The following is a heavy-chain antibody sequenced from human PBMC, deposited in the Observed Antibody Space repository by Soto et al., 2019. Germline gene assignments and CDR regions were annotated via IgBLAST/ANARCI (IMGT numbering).Heavy chain of an antibody. CDR2: ISYDGSNK. V-gene: IGHV3-30-3*01. D-gene: IGHD6-6*01. CDR1: GFPFSSYA. J-gene: IGHJ6*02. CDR3: ANIRSRSSSTPDYFSGMDV. Sequence: SLRLSCAASGFPFSSYAMHWVRQAPGKGLEGVAVISYDGSNKYYADSVKGRFTISRDNSKDTLYLQMNSLRAEDTAVYYCANIRSRSSSTPDYFSGMDVWAQGTTLAVS.